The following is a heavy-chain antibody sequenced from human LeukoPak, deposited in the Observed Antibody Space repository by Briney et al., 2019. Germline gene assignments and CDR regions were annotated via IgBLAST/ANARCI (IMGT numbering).Heavy chain of an antibody. CDR2: ISASGAST. Sequence: PGGSLRLSCAASGFTFSSYAMSWVRQAPGKGLEWVSAISASGASTYYADSVKGRFTISRDNSKNTLFLQMNSLRGEDTAVYYCAKALGFGESPYWFFDLWGRGTLVTVSS. J-gene: IGHJ2*01. V-gene: IGHV3-23*01. CDR1: GFTFSSYA. CDR3: AKALGFGESPYWFFDL. D-gene: IGHD3-10*01.